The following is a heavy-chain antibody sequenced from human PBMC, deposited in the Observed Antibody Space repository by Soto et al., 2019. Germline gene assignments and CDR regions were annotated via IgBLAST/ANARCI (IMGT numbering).Heavy chain of an antibody. Sequence: GGSLRLSCAASGFTFSSYAMNWVRQAPGKGQEWVSVISGSGDSTYYAYSVKGRFTISRDNSKNTLYLQMNSLGAEYTAVYYCARRGPGTYFDYWGQGTLVTFSS. CDR3: ARRGPGTYFDY. V-gene: IGHV3-23*01. CDR2: ISGSGDST. D-gene: IGHD6-13*01. CDR1: GFTFSSYA. J-gene: IGHJ4*02.